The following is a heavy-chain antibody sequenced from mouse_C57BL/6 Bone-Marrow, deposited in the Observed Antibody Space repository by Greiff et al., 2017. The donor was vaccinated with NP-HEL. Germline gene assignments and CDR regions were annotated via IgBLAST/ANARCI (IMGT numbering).Heavy chain of an antibody. CDR2: INPYNGGT. J-gene: IGHJ3*01. CDR1: GYTFTDYY. D-gene: IGHD4-1*01. Sequence: EVQLQQSGPVLVKPGASVKMSCKASGYTFTDYYMNWVKQSHGKSLEWIGVINPYNGGTSYNQKFKGKATLTVDKSSSTAYMELNSLTSEDSAVXYCAREGTGPWFAYWGQGTLVTVSA. V-gene: IGHV1-19*01. CDR3: AREGTGPWFAY.